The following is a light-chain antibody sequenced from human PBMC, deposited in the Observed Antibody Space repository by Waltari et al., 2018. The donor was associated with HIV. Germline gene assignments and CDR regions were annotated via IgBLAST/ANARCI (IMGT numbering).Light chain of an antibody. CDR1: QSVSSN. Sequence: EIVMTQSPATLSMSPGERATLSCRASQSVSSNLAWYQQKPGQAPRLLIYGASTRATGIPARFSGSGSGTELTLTINSLQSEDFAVYYCQQYNNWPPLTFGGGTKVEIK. CDR3: QQYNNWPPLT. J-gene: IGKJ4*01. CDR2: GAS. V-gene: IGKV3-15*01.